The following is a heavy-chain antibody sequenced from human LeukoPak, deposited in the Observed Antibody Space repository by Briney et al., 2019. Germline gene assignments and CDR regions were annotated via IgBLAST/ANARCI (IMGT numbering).Heavy chain of an antibody. J-gene: IGHJ4*02. CDR2: VSSSGAAI. CDR3: ARDSYSKNDY. Sequence: GGSLRLSCAASGLTLTHYNMNWVRQAPGKGLVWVSYVSSSGAAIYYADSVKGRFTISRDNAKNSLYLQMNSLRAEDTAVYFCARDSYSKNDYWGQGTLVTVSS. D-gene: IGHD4-11*01. CDR1: GLTLTHYN. V-gene: IGHV3-48*01.